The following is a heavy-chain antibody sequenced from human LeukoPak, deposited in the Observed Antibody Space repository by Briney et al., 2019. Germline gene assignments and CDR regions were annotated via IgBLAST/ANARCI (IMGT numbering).Heavy chain of an antibody. CDR1: GFTFSSYW. CDR3: ARDAAVTATNYYDSSGLYFDY. CDR2: INSDGSST. J-gene: IGHJ4*02. D-gene: IGHD3-22*01. V-gene: IGHV3-74*01. Sequence: GGSLRLSCAASGFTFSSYWMPWVRQAPGKGLVWVSRINSDGSSTNYADSVKGRFTISRDNAKNTLYLQMNSLRAEDTAVYYCARDAAVTATNYYDSSGLYFDYWGQGTLVTVSS.